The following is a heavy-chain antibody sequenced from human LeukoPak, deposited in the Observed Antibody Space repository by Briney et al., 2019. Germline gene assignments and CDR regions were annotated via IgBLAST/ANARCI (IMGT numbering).Heavy chain of an antibody. CDR2: IVSSGDST. CDR1: GFTFSSYA. V-gene: IGHV3-23*01. Sequence: GGSLRLSCAASGFTFSSYAMSWVRQAPGKGLEWVSAIVSSGDSTYYADSVKGRFTISRDNSKNTLYLQMNSLRAEDTAVYYCARDSKGVFDDWGQGTLVTVSS. CDR3: ARDSKGVFDD. J-gene: IGHJ4*02.